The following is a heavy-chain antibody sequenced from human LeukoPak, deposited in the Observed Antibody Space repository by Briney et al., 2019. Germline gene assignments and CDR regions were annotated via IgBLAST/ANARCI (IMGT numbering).Heavy chain of an antibody. Sequence: ASVKVSCKASGYTFTSYGISWVRQAPGQGLEWMGWISAYNGTTNYAQKLQGRVTMTTDTSTSTAYMELRSLRSDDTAVYYCARDSEDTAMVGDAFDIWGQGTMVTVSS. CDR1: GYTFTSYG. CDR3: ARDSEDTAMVGDAFDI. D-gene: IGHD5-18*01. J-gene: IGHJ3*02. CDR2: ISAYNGTT. V-gene: IGHV1-18*01.